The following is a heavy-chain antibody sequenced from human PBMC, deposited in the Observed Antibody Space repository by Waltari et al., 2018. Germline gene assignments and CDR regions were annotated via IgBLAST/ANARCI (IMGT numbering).Heavy chain of an antibody. J-gene: IGHJ5*02. CDR3: ATDPKSSMVGGLNWFDP. CDR2: VDPEDGET. CDR1: GYTFTDYY. V-gene: IGHV1-69-2*01. Sequence: EVQLVQSGAEVKKPGATVKISCKVSGYTFTDYYMHWVQQAPGKGLEWMGLVDPEDGETIYAEKFQGRVTITADTSTDTAYMELSSLRSEDTAVYYCATDPKSSMVGGLNWFDPWGQGTLVTVSS. D-gene: IGHD1-26*01.